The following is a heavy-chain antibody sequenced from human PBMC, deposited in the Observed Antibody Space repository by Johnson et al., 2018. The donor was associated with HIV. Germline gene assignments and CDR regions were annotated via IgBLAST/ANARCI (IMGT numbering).Heavy chain of an antibody. CDR2: IRYDGSNN. J-gene: IGHJ3*02. D-gene: IGHD1-26*01. Sequence: QVQLVESGGGVVQPGGSLRLSCAASGFTFSSYGMHWVRQAPGKGLEWGAFIRYDGSNNYYADSVKGRFTISRDNSKNTLYLQLNSLRAEDTAVYYCAKDSRRWGAFSDAFDIWGQGTMVTVSS. CDR3: AKDSRRWGAFSDAFDI. V-gene: IGHV3-30*02. CDR1: GFTFSSYG.